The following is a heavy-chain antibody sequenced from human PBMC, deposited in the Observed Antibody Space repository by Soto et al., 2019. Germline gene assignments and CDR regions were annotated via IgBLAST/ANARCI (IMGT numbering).Heavy chain of an antibody. J-gene: IGHJ4*02. CDR3: ARVRVWRITRVNDC. Sequence: QVQLQESGPGLVKPSGTLSLTCAVSGGSISSSNWWRWVRQPPGKGLEWIGEIFHSGGTNNNPSLESRVTISLDKSNDQFSLKLSSVTAADAAVYYCARVRVWRITRVNDCWGQGTLFTGSS. CDR2: IFHSGGT. CDR1: GGSISSSNW. D-gene: IGHD3-3*01. V-gene: IGHV4-4*02.